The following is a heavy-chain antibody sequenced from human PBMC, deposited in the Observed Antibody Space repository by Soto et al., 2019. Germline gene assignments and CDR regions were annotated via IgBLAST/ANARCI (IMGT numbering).Heavy chain of an antibody. J-gene: IGHJ4*02. CDR2: ISYDGSNK. V-gene: IGHV3-30-3*01. CDR3: ARGTYDFWSGYYHFDS. D-gene: IGHD3-3*01. CDR1: GFTFSIYA. Sequence: GGSLRLSCAASGFTFSIYAMHWVRHAPGKGLEWVAVISYDGSNKYYADSVKGRFTISRDNSKNTLYLQMNSLRAEDTAVYYCARGTYDFWSGYYHFDSRGQRTLVTVSS.